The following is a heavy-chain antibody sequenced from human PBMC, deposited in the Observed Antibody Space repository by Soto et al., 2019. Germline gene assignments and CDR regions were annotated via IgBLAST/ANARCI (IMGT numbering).Heavy chain of an antibody. J-gene: IGHJ4*02. D-gene: IGHD3-10*02. Sequence: SSETLSLTCTVSGGSISSGGYYWSWIRQHPGKGLEWIGYIYYSGSTYYNPSLKSRVTISVDTSKNQFSLKLSSVTAADTAVYYCARVDAVFGESPYYFDYWGQGTLVTV. CDR3: ARVDAVFGESPYYFDY. CDR1: GGSISSGGYY. CDR2: IYYSGST. V-gene: IGHV4-31*03.